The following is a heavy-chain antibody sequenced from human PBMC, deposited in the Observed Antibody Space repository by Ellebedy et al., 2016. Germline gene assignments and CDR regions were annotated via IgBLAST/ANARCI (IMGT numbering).Heavy chain of an antibody. Sequence: GESLKISCAASGFTFSSYGMHWVRQAPGKGLEWVAVIWYDGSNKYYADSVKGRFTISRENSKNTLYLQMNSLRAEDTAVYYCAREGDSYYYDSSGYHNWYFDLWGRGTLVTVSS. CDR3: AREGDSYYYDSSGYHNWYFDL. J-gene: IGHJ2*01. V-gene: IGHV3-33*01. CDR1: GFTFSSYG. D-gene: IGHD3-22*01. CDR2: IWYDGSNK.